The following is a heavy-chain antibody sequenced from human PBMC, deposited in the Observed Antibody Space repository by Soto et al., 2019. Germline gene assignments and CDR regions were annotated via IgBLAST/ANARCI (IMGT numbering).Heavy chain of an antibody. CDR2: ILPIFGAA. CDR3: ATEGGGGGTYYFDS. Sequence: QVPLVQSGAEVKKPGSSVKVSCRASGVTFTNYAISWVRQAPGQGLEWVGGILPIFGAASYAQKFQGRVTITGDTSPYTAYLGLGSLRSEDTAVYYCATEGGGGGTYYFDSWGQGTLVTVSS. CDR1: GVTFTNYA. V-gene: IGHV1-69*06. J-gene: IGHJ4*02. D-gene: IGHD3-16*01.